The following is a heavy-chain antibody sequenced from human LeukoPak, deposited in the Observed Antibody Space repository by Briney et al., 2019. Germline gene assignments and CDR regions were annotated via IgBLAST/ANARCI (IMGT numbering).Heavy chain of an antibody. Sequence: GGSLGLSCAASGFTFDDYTMHWVRQAPGKGLEWVSLISWDGGSTYYADSVKGRFTISRDNSKNSLYLQMNSLRTEDTALYYCAKGRGWGTWEPPFDYWGQGTLVTVSS. CDR3: AKGRGWGTWEPPFDY. V-gene: IGHV3-43*01. CDR1: GFTFDDYT. D-gene: IGHD1-26*01. CDR2: ISWDGGST. J-gene: IGHJ4*02.